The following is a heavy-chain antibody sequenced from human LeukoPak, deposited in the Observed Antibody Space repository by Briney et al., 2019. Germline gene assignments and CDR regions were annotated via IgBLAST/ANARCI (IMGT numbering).Heavy chain of an antibody. CDR1: GYTFTSYG. Sequence: ASVKVSCKASGYTFTSYGISWVRQAPGQGLEWMGWISAYNGNTNYAQKLRGRVTMTTDTSTSTAYMELRSLRSDDTAVYYCASPSIAAAGDAFDIWGQGTMVTVSS. CDR3: ASPSIAAAGDAFDI. J-gene: IGHJ3*02. D-gene: IGHD6-13*01. CDR2: ISAYNGNT. V-gene: IGHV1-18*01.